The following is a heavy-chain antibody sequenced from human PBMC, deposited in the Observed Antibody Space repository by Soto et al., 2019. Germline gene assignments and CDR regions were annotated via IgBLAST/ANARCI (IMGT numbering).Heavy chain of an antibody. CDR1: GFTFSDYS. CDR2: LTRDGTS. Sequence: EVHLLESGGGLVQPGGSLRLSCAASGFTFSDYSMSWVRQTPERGLEWVSSLTRDGTSYYADSVQGRFTVSRDNSKNTVSLQMHSLRAEDTALYYCTKRATTIPTPGNYFDSWGQGTLVTVSS. V-gene: IGHV3-23*01. J-gene: IGHJ4*02. D-gene: IGHD1-1*01. CDR3: TKRATTIPTPGNYFDS.